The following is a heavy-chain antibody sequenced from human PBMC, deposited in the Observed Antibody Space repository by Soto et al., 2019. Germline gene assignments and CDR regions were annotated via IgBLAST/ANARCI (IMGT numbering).Heavy chain of an antibody. D-gene: IGHD1-26*01. CDR3: ARHGRGVGARPLDY. V-gene: IGHV2-26*01. J-gene: IGHJ4*02. Sequence: QVTLKESGPVLVKPTETLTLTCTVSGFSLSNARMGVSWIRQPPGKALEWLAHIFSNDEKSYSTSLKSRLTNPKATSKSQVVLTMTNMDPVDTATYYCARHGRGVGARPLDYWGQGTLVTVSS. CDR1: GFSLSNARMG. CDR2: IFSNDEK.